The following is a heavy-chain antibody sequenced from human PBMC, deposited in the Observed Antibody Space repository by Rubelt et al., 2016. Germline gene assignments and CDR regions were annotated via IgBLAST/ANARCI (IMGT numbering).Heavy chain of an antibody. CDR2: INSDGSST. Sequence: EVQLVESGGGLVQPGGSLRLSCAASGFTFSSYWMHWVRQAPGKGLVWVSRINSDGSSTSYADSVKARFTISMDNAKNTLYLKMNSLRAEDTAVYYCARSGPDVVVPAAIRVEGDAFDIWGQGTMVTVSS. J-gene: IGHJ3*02. D-gene: IGHD2-2*02. CDR3: ARSGPDVVVPAAIRVEGDAFDI. V-gene: IGHV3-74*01. CDR1: GFTFSSYW.